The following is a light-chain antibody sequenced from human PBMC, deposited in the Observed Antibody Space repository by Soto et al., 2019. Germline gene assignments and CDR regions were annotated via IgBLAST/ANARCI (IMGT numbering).Light chain of an antibody. CDR2: EVN. J-gene: IGLJ1*01. CDR1: SSDVGSSKF. V-gene: IGLV2-14*01. Sequence: HSVLTQPASVSGSPGQSITISCTGTSSDVGSSKFVSWYQLHPGKAPKLMVYEVNNRPSGVSNRFSGSKSGNTASLTISGLQAEDEADYHCSSYTSSSTYVFGTGTKVTVL. CDR3: SSYTSSSTYV.